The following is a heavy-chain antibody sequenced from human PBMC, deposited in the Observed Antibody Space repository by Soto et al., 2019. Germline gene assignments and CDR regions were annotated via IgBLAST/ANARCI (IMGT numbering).Heavy chain of an antibody. CDR3: TRDASRDSSARGWFDP. D-gene: IGHD6-13*01. V-gene: IGHV3-21*01. J-gene: IGHJ5*02. CDR2: ISSNSAYI. Sequence: AGGSLRLSCAASGFTFRSFTMNWVRQAPGKGLEWVSTISSNSAYIYYTDALRGRFTISRDNAKNSLHLQMNSLRAEDTAVYYCTRDASRDSSARGWFDPWGPGTLVTISS. CDR1: GFTFRSFT.